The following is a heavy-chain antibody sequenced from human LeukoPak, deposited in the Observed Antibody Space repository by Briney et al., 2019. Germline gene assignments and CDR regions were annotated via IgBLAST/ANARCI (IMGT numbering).Heavy chain of an antibody. D-gene: IGHD2-8*01. V-gene: IGHV1-2*06. CDR1: GGTFSSYA. Sequence: GASVKVSCKASGGTFSSYAISWVRQAPGQGLEWMGRINPNSGDTNYAQKFQGRVTMTRDTSITTAYMELSRLRSDDTAVYYCATNGGPAGPGWGQGTLVTVSS. CDR3: ATNGGPAGPG. J-gene: IGHJ4*02. CDR2: INPNSGDT.